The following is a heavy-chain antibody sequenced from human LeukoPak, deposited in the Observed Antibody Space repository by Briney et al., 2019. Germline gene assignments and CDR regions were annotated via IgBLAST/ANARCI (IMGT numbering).Heavy chain of an antibody. CDR2: IYHSGST. CDR3: ARDLVSAGGHWFDP. V-gene: IGHV4-38-2*02. J-gene: IGHJ5*02. CDR1: GYSISSGYY. Sequence: KPSETLSLTCTVSGYSISSGYYWGWIRQPPGKGLEWIGSIYHSGSTYYNPSLKSRVTISVDTSKNQFSLKLSSVTAADTAVYYCARDLVSAGGHWFDPWGQGTLVTVSS. D-gene: IGHD3-10*01.